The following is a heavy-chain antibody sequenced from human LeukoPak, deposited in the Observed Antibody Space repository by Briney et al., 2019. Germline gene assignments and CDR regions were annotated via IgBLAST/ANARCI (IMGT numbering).Heavy chain of an antibody. CDR1: GGSISSYY. CDR3: ASLDYDSSGYASDY. V-gene: IGHV4-59*01. Sequence: SETLSLTCTVSGGSISSYYWSWIRQPPGKGLEWVGDIYYSGSTNYNPSLKRRVTISVATSKNKFSLKLSSVTAADTAVYYCASLDYDSSGYASDYWGQGTLVTVSS. J-gene: IGHJ4*02. CDR2: IYYSGST. D-gene: IGHD3-22*01.